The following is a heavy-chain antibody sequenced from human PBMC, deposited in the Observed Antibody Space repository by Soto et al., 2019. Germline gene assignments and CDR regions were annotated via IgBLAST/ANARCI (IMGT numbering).Heavy chain of an antibody. CDR2: ISNSSFMK. CDR1: GITFSNYS. V-gene: IGHV3-48*02. J-gene: IGHJ5*02. CDR3: ARRPPFQNYFDP. Sequence: PGGSLRLSCEASGITFSNYSMNWVRQAPGKGLEWISYISNSSFMKYYADSVKGRFTISRDNAKNSLFLQMNSLRDEDTAIYYCARRPPFQNYFDPWGQGTLVTVSS. D-gene: IGHD1-7*01.